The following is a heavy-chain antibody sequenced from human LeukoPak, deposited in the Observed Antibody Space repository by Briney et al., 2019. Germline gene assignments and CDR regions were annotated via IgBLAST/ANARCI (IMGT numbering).Heavy chain of an antibody. V-gene: IGHV3-30*02. CDR1: GFTFISYG. CDR2: IRYDGSNK. J-gene: IGHJ4*02. Sequence: PGGSLRLSGPGSGFTFISYGMTWVRKAPAKGLEWGPFIRYDGSNKYYADSVKGRFTISRDNSKNTLYLQMNSLRAEDTAVYYCAKGSSSSGGYFDYWGQGTLVTVSS. D-gene: IGHD6-6*01. CDR3: AKGSSSSGGYFDY.